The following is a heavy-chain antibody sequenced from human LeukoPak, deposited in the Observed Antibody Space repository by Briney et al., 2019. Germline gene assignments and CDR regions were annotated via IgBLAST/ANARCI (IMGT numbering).Heavy chain of an antibody. CDR1: GFTFSSFW. Sequence: GGSLRLSCAASGFTFSSFWMSWVRQAPGKRLEWVANIKQDGSEKYYIDPVKGRLTISRDNAKMSLDLQMNSLRAEDTALYYCATTGHSSSWYYFDYWGRGTLVTVSS. CDR2: IKQDGSEK. CDR3: ATTGHSSSWYYFDY. D-gene: IGHD6-13*01. J-gene: IGHJ4*02. V-gene: IGHV3-7*01.